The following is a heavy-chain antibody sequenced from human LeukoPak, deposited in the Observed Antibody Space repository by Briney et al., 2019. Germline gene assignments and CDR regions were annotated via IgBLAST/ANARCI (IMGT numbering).Heavy chain of an antibody. CDR3: SNDVS. Sequence: GGSLRLSCAASGFTFSTYAMNWVRQAPGKGLEWVSTIDGSGDSTYYADSVKGRFTISRDNSKNTLFLQMSSLRAEDTALYYFSNDVSWGQGTLVTVSS. CDR1: GFTFSTYA. D-gene: IGHD5/OR15-5a*01. J-gene: IGHJ4*02. CDR2: IDGSGDST. V-gene: IGHV3-23*01.